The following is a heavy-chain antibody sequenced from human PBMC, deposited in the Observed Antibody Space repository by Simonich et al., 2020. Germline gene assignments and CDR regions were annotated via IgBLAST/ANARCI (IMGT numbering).Heavy chain of an antibody. CDR1: GYTFTGYY. CDR3: ARDGGNCSGGSCYWYFDL. J-gene: IGHJ2*01. D-gene: IGHD2-15*01. V-gene: IGHV1-2*06. CDR2: SKPQVVVT. Sequence: QVQLVQSGAEVKKPGASVKVSCKASGYTFTGYYMHWVRQAPGQGLEWMGRSKPQVVVTITARRFQGMVTMTRDTSISTAYMELSRLRADDTAVYYCARDGGNCSGGSCYWYFDLWGRGTLVTVSS.